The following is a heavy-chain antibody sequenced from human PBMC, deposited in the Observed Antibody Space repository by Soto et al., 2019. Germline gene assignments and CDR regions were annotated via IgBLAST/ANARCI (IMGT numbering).Heavy chain of an antibody. J-gene: IGHJ3*02. D-gene: IGHD3-22*01. CDR1: GYTFTNYG. CDR3: ARDYHDTRGRAFDI. CDR2: ISAYNGNT. V-gene: IGHV1-18*01. Sequence: ASVKVSCKASGYTFTNYGISWVRQAPGQGLEWMGWISAYNGNTNYAQRLQGRVTMATDTSTSTAYMELRSLRSDDTAVYYCARDYHDTRGRAFDIWGQGTRVTVSS.